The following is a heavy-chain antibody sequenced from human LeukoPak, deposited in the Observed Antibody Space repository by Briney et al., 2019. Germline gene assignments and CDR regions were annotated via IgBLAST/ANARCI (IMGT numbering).Heavy chain of an antibody. D-gene: IGHD2-2*01. CDR2: IRYDGSNK. V-gene: IGHV3-30*02. CDR3: ARLDRETYCSSTSCYVY. J-gene: IGHJ4*02. Sequence: GGSLRLSCAASGFTFSSYGMHWVRQAPGKGLEGVAFIRYDGSNKYYADSVKGRFTISRDNSKNTLYLQMNSLRAEDTAVYYCARLDRETYCSSTSCYVYWGQGTLVTVSS. CDR1: GFTFSSYG.